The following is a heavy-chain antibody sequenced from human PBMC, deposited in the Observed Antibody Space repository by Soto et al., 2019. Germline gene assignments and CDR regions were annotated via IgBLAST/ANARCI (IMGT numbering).Heavy chain of an antibody. D-gene: IGHD3-22*01. V-gene: IGHV3-7*01. CDR2: IKQDGSEK. J-gene: IGHJ4*02. Sequence: EVQVLESGGGLVQPGGSLRLSCAASGFTFSSYWMSWVRQAPGKGLEWVANIKQDGSEKYYVDSVKGRFTISRDNAKNSLYLQMNSLRAEDTAVYYCARTESITMIVVPAFDYWGQGTLVTVSS. CDR1: GFTFSSYW. CDR3: ARTESITMIVVPAFDY.